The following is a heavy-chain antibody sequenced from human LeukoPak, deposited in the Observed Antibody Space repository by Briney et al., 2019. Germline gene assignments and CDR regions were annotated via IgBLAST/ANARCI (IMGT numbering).Heavy chain of an antibody. CDR1: GFTFSNYA. CDR3: AKDRGPITDY. J-gene: IGHJ4*02. V-gene: IGHV3-23*01. Sequence: PGGSLRLSCAASGFTFSNYAMSWVRQAPGKGLEWVSGISGSGGSTYYADSVKGRFTISRDNSKNTLYLQMNSLRAEDTAVYYCAKDRGPITDYWGQGTLVTVSS. D-gene: IGHD5-12*01. CDR2: ISGSGGST.